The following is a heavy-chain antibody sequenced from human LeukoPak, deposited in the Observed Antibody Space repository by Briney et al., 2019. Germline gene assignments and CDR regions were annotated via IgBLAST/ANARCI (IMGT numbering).Heavy chain of an antibody. J-gene: IGHJ4*02. CDR3: ARDGRRLGIFDY. V-gene: IGHV1-69*05. Sequence: GASVKVSCKASGGTFSSYAISWVRQAPGQGLEWMGRIIPIFGTANYAQKFQGRVTITTDESTSTAYMELSSLRSEDTAVYYCARDGRRLGIFDYWGQGTLVTVSS. D-gene: IGHD6-25*01. CDR1: GGTFSSYA. CDR2: IIPIFGTA.